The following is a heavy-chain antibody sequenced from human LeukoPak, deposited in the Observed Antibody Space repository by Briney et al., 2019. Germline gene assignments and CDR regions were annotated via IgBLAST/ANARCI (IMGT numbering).Heavy chain of an antibody. Sequence: ASVKVSCKPSGYTFITYDINWVRQATGQGLEWMGWMNPNTGNAGYPRKFQSRVTMTRNTSMSTAYMELSSLTSEDTAVYYCARGVRRARTEDYESSGYFPADYWGQGTLVTVSS. CDR1: GYTFITYD. CDR3: ARGVRRARTEDYESSGYFPADY. D-gene: IGHD3-22*01. CDR2: MNPNTGNA. V-gene: IGHV1-8*01. J-gene: IGHJ4*02.